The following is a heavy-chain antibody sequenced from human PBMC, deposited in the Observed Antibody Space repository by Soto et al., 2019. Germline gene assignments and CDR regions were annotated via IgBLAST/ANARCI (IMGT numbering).Heavy chain of an antibody. V-gene: IGHV1-69*01. J-gene: IGHJ4*02. CDR2: IIPIFGTA. CDR1: GYTFTGYY. CDR3: GYSYGLPGFDY. Sequence: QVQLVQSGAEVKKPGASVKVSCKASGYTFTGYYMHWVRQAPGQGLEWMGWIIPIFGTANYAQKFQGRVTITADESTSTAYMELSSLRSEDTAVYYCGYSYGLPGFDYWGQGTLVTVSS. D-gene: IGHD5-18*01.